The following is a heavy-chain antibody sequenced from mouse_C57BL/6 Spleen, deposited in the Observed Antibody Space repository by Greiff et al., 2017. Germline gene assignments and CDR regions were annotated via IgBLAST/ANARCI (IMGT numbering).Heavy chain of an antibody. D-gene: IGHD4-1*01. V-gene: IGHV5-4*01. CDR1: GFTFSSYA. CDR2: ISDGGSYT. J-gene: IGHJ2*01. CDR3: ARDGRTGSSLDY. Sequence: EVKLMESGGGLVKPGGSLKLSCAASGFTFSSYAMSWVRQTPEKRLEWVATISDGGSYTYYPDNVKGQFTISRDKAKNNLYLQMSHLKSYDTAMYYCARDGRTGSSLDYWGQGTTLTVSS.